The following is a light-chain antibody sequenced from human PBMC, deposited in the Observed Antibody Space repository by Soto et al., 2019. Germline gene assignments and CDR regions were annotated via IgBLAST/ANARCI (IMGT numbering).Light chain of an antibody. V-gene: IGKV3-15*01. CDR3: QQYNNWPPWT. CDR2: GAS. Sequence: EIVMTQSPATLSVSPGERATLSCSASQSVSSNLAWYQQKPGQAPRLLIYGASTRATGIPARFSGSGSGTQFTLTISSLESEDFAVYYCQQYNNWPPWTFRQGTKVEIK. J-gene: IGKJ1*01. CDR1: QSVSSN.